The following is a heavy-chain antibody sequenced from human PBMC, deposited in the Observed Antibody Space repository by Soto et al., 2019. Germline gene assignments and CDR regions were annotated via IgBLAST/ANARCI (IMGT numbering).Heavy chain of an antibody. D-gene: IGHD7-27*01. J-gene: IGHJ4*02. CDR2: IYSTGAT. CDR1: GGPISGYY. CDR3: VREGLGMVGFDF. V-gene: IGHV4-30-4*01. Sequence: SETLSLTCTVSGGPISGYYWNWVRQSSGKGLEWIGYIYSTGATYYNPSLESRATISLDTSNSQFSLRVTSLTPADTAVYYCVREGLGMVGFDFWGQGVQVTVSS.